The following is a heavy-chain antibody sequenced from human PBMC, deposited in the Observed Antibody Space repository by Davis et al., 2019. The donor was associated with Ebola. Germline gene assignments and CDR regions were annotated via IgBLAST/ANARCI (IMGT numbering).Heavy chain of an antibody. Sequence: PGGSLRLSCAASGFTFSDYYMSWIRQAPGKGLEWIGYIYYSGSTYYNPSLKSRVTISVDTSKNQFSLKLSSVTAADTAVYYCARDSGRNDILTGYWTWDAFDIWGQGTMVTVSS. CDR3: ARDSGRNDILTGYWTWDAFDI. J-gene: IGHJ3*02. CDR2: IYYSGST. CDR1: GFTFSDYY. V-gene: IGHV4-59*12. D-gene: IGHD3-9*01.